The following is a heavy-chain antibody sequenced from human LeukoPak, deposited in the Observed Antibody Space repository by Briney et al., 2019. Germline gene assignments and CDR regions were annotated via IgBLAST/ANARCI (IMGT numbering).Heavy chain of an antibody. CDR3: ARHGSWSFDY. CDR2: ITSGSGSNV. CDR1: GFTFSSHA. Sequence: GGSLRLSCAASGFTFSSHAMSWVRQAPGKGLEWVSAITSGSGSNVYYTDPLKGRFTISRDNSKNTLYLQMNSLRAEDTAVYYCARHGSWSFDYWGQGTLVTVSA. J-gene: IGHJ4*02. V-gene: IGHV3-23*01. D-gene: IGHD6-13*01.